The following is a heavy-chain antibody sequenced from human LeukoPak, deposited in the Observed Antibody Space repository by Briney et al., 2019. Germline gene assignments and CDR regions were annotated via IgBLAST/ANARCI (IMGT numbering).Heavy chain of an antibody. Sequence: SETLSLTCTVSGGSISSYYWNWIRQPPGKGLEWIGYIYYSGSTNYSPSLKSRVTISVDTSKNQFSLNLTSVTAADTAVYYCARVVDTAMVIHFDYWGQGTLVTVSS. CDR1: GGSISSYY. CDR3: ARVVDTAMVIHFDY. CDR2: IYYSGST. V-gene: IGHV4-59*01. J-gene: IGHJ4*02. D-gene: IGHD5-18*01.